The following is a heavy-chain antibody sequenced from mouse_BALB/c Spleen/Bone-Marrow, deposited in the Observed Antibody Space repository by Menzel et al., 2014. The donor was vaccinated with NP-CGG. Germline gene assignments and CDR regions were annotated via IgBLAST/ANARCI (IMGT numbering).Heavy chain of an antibody. CDR3: PRWGRYLSFDY. Sequence: EVKLVESGPGLVKPSQSLSLTCTVTGYSITSDYAWNWIRQFPGNKLEWMGYISYSGRTSYNPSLKSRISITRDTSKNQFFLQLNSVTTEDTATYYCPRWGRYLSFDYWGQGTTLTVSS. CDR1: GYSITSDYA. CDR2: ISYSGRT. V-gene: IGHV3-2*02. J-gene: IGHJ2*01. D-gene: IGHD2-14*01.